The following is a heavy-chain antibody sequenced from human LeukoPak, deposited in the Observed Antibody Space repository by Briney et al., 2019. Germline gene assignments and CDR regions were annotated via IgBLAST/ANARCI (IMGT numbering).Heavy chain of an antibody. CDR3: ARELYDSSGLYYFDY. D-gene: IGHD3-22*01. Sequence: SETLSLTCTVSGGSISSYYWSWIRQPPGKGLEGIGYIYYSGSTNYNPSLKSRVTISVDTSKNQFSLKLSSVTAADTAVYYCARELYDSSGLYYFDYWGQGTLVTVSS. CDR1: GGSISSYY. CDR2: IYYSGST. J-gene: IGHJ4*02. V-gene: IGHV4-59*01.